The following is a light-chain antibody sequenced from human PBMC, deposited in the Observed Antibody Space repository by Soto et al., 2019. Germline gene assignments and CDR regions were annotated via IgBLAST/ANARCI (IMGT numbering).Light chain of an antibody. V-gene: IGKV3-11*01. CDR3: QQRSNWLT. Sequence: EIVLTQSPGTLSLSPGEGATLSCRPSQSVSNSFVAWYQQKPGQAPRLLIHGASTRASGIPARFSGSGSGTDFTLTISSLEPEDSAVYYCQQRSNWLTFGGGTKVEIK. CDR2: GAS. J-gene: IGKJ4*01. CDR1: QSVSNSF.